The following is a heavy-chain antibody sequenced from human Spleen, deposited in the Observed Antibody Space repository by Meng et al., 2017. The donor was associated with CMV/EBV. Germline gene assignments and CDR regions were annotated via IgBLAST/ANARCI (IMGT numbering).Heavy chain of an antibody. J-gene: IGHJ4*02. CDR1: GGSFSGYY. CDR3: ARGFPRLAAAGTLAY. D-gene: IGHD6-13*01. Sequence: GSLRLSCAVYGGSFSGYYWSWIRQPPGKGLEWIGEINHSGSTNYNPSLKSRVTISVDTSKNQFSLKLSSVTAADTAVYYCARGFPRLAAAGTLAYWGQGTLVTVSS. V-gene: IGHV4-34*01. CDR2: INHSGST.